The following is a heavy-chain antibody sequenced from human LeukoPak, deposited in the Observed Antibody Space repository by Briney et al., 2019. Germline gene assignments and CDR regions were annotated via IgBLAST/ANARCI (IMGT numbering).Heavy chain of an antibody. CDR3: AKDSRDYVWGSYRYIPDFDY. CDR2: ISGSGGST. CDR1: GFTFSSYG. D-gene: IGHD3-16*02. Sequence: AGGSLRLSCAASGFTFSSYGMSWVRQAPGKGLEWVSAISGSGGSTYYADSVKGRFTISRDNSKNTLYLQMNSLRAEDTAVYYCAKDSRDYVWGSYRYIPDFDYWGQGTLVTVSS. J-gene: IGHJ4*02. V-gene: IGHV3-23*01.